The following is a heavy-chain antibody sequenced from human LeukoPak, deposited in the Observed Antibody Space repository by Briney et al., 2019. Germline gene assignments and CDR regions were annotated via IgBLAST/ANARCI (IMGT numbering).Heavy chain of an antibody. Sequence: SETLSLTCTVSGGSISNYYWSWIRQPPGKGLEWIGYIYYRGSTNYNPSLKSRVTISVDTSKSQFSMKLSSVTAADTAVYYCAREVLYCSGGSCYPLYYFDYWSQGTLVTVSS. J-gene: IGHJ4*02. CDR2: IYYRGST. CDR1: GGSISNYY. V-gene: IGHV4-59*01. CDR3: AREVLYCSGGSCYPLYYFDY. D-gene: IGHD2-15*01.